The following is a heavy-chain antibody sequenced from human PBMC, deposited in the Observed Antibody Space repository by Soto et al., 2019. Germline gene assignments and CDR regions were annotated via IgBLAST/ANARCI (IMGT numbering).Heavy chain of an antibody. J-gene: IGHJ6*02. CDR1: GYSFTSYW. CDR3: ARHLDFWSGYYNYGMDV. D-gene: IGHD3-3*01. V-gene: IGHV5-10-1*01. Sequence: HGESLKISCKGSGYSFTSYWISWVRQMPGKGLEWMGRIDPSDSYTSYSPSFQGHVTISADKSISTAYLQWSSLKASDTAMYYCARHLDFWSGYYNYGMDVWGQGTTVTVSS. CDR2: IDPSDSYT.